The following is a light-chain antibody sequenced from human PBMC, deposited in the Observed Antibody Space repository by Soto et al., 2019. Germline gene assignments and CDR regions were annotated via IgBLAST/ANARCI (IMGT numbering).Light chain of an antibody. V-gene: IGKV2D-29*01. Sequence: DIVMTQTPLSLSVTPGQPASISCQSSQSLMHSYGKTYLNWYLQKPVQPPQLLIYEICNRFSGVPNMLSSIGSGTDFTLKISRMDVEDVGVYYCNHSVQHPLTFGGGTKVEIK. J-gene: IGKJ4*01. CDR1: QSLMHSYGKTY. CDR2: EIC. CDR3: NHSVQHPLT.